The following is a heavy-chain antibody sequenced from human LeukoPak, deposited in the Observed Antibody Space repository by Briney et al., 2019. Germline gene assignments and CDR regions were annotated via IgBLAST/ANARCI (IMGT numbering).Heavy chain of an antibody. J-gene: IGHJ5*02. D-gene: IGHD4-11*01. V-gene: IGHV4-61*02. CDR1: GGSISSGSYY. CDR2: IHTSGST. CDR3: AREGPMTTVTTKNYNWFDP. Sequence: SETLSLTLTVSGGSISSGSYYWSWIRQPAGKGLEWIGRIHTSGSTYYNPSLKSRVTISVDTSKNQFSLKLSSVTAADTAVYYCAREGPMTTVTTKNYNWFDPWGQGTLVTVSS.